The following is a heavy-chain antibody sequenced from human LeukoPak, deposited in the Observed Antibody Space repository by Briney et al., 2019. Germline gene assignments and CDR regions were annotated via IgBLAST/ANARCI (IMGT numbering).Heavy chain of an antibody. Sequence: PSETLSLTCTVSGGSISSSSYYWGWIRQPPGKGLEWIGSMYYSGSTYYNPSLKSRVTISVDTSKNQFSLKLSSVTAADMAVYYCARLGDYYYYYYMDVWGKGTTVTISS. D-gene: IGHD2-15*01. CDR1: GGSISSSSYY. CDR3: ARLGDYYYYYYMDV. J-gene: IGHJ6*03. V-gene: IGHV4-39*01. CDR2: MYYSGST.